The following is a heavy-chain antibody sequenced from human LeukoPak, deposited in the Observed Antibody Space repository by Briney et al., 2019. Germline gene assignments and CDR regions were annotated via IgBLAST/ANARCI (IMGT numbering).Heavy chain of an antibody. J-gene: IGHJ4*02. D-gene: IGHD3-22*01. Sequence: PSETLSLTCTVSGGSISSYYWSWIRQPPGKGLEWIGYIYYSGSTNYNPSLKSRVTISVDTSKNQFSLKLSSVTAADTAVYYCARLGRDSSGYSDYWGQGTLVTVSS. CDR1: GGSISSYY. V-gene: IGHV4-59*08. CDR3: ARLGRDSSGYSDY. CDR2: IYYSGST.